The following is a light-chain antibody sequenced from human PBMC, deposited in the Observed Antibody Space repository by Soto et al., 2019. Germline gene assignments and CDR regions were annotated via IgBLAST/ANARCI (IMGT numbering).Light chain of an antibody. CDR1: QGISSY. CDR3: QQLNSYPLT. V-gene: IGKV1-9*01. CDR2: AAS. Sequence: DIQLTQSPSFLSASVGDRVTITCRASQGISSYLAWYQQKPGKAPKLLIYAASTLQSGVPSRFSGSGAGTEFTLTISSLQPEDCATYYCQQLNSYPLTVGGGTKVASK. J-gene: IGKJ4*01.